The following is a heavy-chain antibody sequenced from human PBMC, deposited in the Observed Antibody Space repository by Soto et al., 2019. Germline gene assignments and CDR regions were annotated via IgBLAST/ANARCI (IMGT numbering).Heavy chain of an antibody. CDR2: IIPILGVA. CDR3: ARDGDCISTSCSLFVGMDG. CDR1: GGTFSSYT. Sequence: SVKVSCKASGGTFSSYTISWVRQAPGQGLEWMGRIIPILGVANYAQKFQGRVTITADESTSTDYMELSSLRSEDTAVYYCARDGDCISTSCSLFVGMDGWGQGTTVTVFS. V-gene: IGHV1-69*04. D-gene: IGHD2-2*01. J-gene: IGHJ6*02.